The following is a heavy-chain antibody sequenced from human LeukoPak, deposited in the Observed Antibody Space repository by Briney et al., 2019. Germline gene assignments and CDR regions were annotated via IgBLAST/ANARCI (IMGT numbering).Heavy chain of an antibody. D-gene: IGHD6-19*01. CDR1: GFAFSSYG. J-gene: IGHJ5*02. Sequence: GGSLRLSCAASGFAFSSYGMHWVRQAPGKGLEWVAVIWYDGSNKYYADSVKGRFTISRDNSKNTLYLQMNSLRVEDTAVYYCARASGVQWLVPPWFDPWGQGTLVTVSS. CDR2: IWYDGSNK. CDR3: ARASGVQWLVPPWFDP. V-gene: IGHV3-33*01.